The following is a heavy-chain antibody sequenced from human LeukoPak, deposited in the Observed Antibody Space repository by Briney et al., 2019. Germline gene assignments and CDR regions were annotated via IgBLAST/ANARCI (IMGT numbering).Heavy chain of an antibody. J-gene: IGHJ5*02. Sequence: GGSLRLSCAASGFTFSDYYMSWIRQAPGKGLEWVSYISSSSSYTNYADSVKGRFTISRDNAKNSLCLQMNSLRAEDTAVYYCARVVFGSGSNWFDPWGQGTLVTVSS. V-gene: IGHV3-11*05. CDR2: ISSSSSYT. D-gene: IGHD3-10*01. CDR3: ARVVFGSGSNWFDP. CDR1: GFTFSDYY.